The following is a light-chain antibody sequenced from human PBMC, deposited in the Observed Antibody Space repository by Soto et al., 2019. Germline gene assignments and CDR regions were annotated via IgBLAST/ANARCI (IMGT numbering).Light chain of an antibody. CDR2: GGS. CDR3: QQRSMWPPFT. J-gene: IGKJ2*01. CDR1: QSVSSN. V-gene: IGKV3D-20*02. Sequence: DIVLTQSPGTLSLSPGERATLSCRASQSVSSNHLAWYQQKPGQAPRLLIYGGSSRATGIPVRFSGSGSGTDFTLTISSLEPEDFALYYCQQRSMWPPFTFGQGTKVDIK.